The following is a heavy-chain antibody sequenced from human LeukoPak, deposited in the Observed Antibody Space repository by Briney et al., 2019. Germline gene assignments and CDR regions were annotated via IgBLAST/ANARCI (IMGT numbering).Heavy chain of an antibody. CDR2: VIPILGIA. Sequence: GASVKVPCKASGGTFSSYTISWVRQAPGQGLEWMGRVIPILGIANYAQKFQGRVTITADKSTSTAYMELSSLRSEDTAVYYCAKTHSPYCGGDCPFDYWGQGTLVTVSS. V-gene: IGHV1-69*02. CDR3: AKTHSPYCGGDCPFDY. J-gene: IGHJ4*02. CDR1: GGTFSSYT. D-gene: IGHD2-21*02.